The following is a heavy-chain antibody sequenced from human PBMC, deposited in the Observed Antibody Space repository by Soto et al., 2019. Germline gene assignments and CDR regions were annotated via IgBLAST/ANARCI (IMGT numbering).Heavy chain of an antibody. CDR2: IYPGDSAT. J-gene: IGHJ4*02. Sequence: PGESLTSSGTGSGSSFARYWLDWVRQMPGKGLEWMGIIYPGDSATRSSPSFQGQVTISAGKSISTAYLQWSRLKASDTAMYYCARQEGRGVAPDYWGQGTLVTGSS. CDR3: ARQEGRGVAPDY. D-gene: IGHD2-8*01. CDR1: GSSFARYW. V-gene: IGHV5-51*01.